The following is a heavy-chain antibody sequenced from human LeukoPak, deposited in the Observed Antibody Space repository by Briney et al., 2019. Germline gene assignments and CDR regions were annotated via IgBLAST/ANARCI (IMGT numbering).Heavy chain of an antibody. J-gene: IGHJ4*02. V-gene: IGHV3-21*01. CDR2: ISSSSSYI. CDR3: ARVSGLLYGDYWAGY. CDR1: GFTLSSYS. D-gene: IGHD4-17*01. Sequence: GGSLSLSCAASGFTLSSYSMNWVRQAPGKGLEWVSSISSSSSYIYYADSVKGRFTISRDNAKNSLYLQMNSLRAEDTAVYYCARVSGLLYGDYWAGYWGQGTLVTVSS.